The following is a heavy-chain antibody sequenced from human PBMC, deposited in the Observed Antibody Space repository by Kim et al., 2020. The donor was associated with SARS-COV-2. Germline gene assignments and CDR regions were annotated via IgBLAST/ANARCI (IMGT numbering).Heavy chain of an antibody. Sequence: SETLSLTCTVSGGSINSVSYYWSWIRQPAGKGLEWIGHIYPSGSTNYSPSLKSRVTISLDTSKNQFSLKLSSVTAPDTAIYYCARSTGYSDDYWGQGTLVTVPS. D-gene: IGHD2-2*01. CDR2: IYPSGST. J-gene: IGHJ4*02. V-gene: IGHV4-61*09. CDR3: ARSTGYSDDY. CDR1: GGSINSVSYY.